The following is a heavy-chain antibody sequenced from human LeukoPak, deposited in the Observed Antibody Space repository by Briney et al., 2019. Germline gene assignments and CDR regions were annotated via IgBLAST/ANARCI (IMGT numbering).Heavy chain of an antibody. D-gene: IGHD5-18*01. CDR1: GYTFTGYY. CDR3: ARSRGYSYGSHPTYYFDY. J-gene: IGHJ4*02. V-gene: IGHV1-2*02. Sequence: ASVKVSCKASGYTFTGYYMHWVRQAPGQGLEWMGWINPNSGGTNYAQKFQGRVTMTRDTSISTAYMELSRLRSDDTAVYYCARSRGYSYGSHPTYYFDYWGQGALVTVSS. CDR2: INPNSGGT.